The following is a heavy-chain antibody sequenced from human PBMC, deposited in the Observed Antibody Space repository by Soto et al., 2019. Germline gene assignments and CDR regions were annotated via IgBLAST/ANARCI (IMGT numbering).Heavy chain of an antibody. D-gene: IGHD2-21*02. CDR2: IIPILGIA. Sequence: ASVKVSCKASGGTFSSYTISWVRQAPGQGLEWMGRIIPILGIANYAQKFQGRVTITADKSTSTAYMELSSLRSEDTAVYYCAREAYCGGDCYSWFDPWGQGTLVTVSS. CDR1: GGTFSSYT. CDR3: AREAYCGGDCYSWFDP. V-gene: IGHV1-69*04. J-gene: IGHJ5*02.